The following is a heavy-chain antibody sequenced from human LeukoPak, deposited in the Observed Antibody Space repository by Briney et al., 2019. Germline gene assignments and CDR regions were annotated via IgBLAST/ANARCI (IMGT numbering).Heavy chain of an antibody. CDR2: IYSSGST. CDR3: ARAYCSSTSCYPHFDY. Sequence: SETLSLTCTVSSGSISNYYWSWIRQPPGKGLEWIGYIYSSGSTNYNPSLKSRVTISVDTSKNQFSLKLSSVTAADTAVYYCARAYCSSTSCYPHFDYWGPGTLVTVSS. D-gene: IGHD2-2*01. J-gene: IGHJ4*02. V-gene: IGHV4-59*01. CDR1: SGSISNYY.